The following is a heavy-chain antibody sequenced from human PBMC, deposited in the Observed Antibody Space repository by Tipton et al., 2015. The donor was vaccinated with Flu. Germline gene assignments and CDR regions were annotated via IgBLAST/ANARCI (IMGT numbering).Heavy chain of an antibody. J-gene: IGHJ5*02. V-gene: IGHV4-38-2*01. Sequence: TLSLTCSVSGSSIGGSYCWGWIRQPPRKGLQWIGNICPGSMYYNPSLKSRVTISIDRSRNQFSLRLTSVTAADTGVYYCARRDFSNYVSDPKYWFDPWGQGTLVTVSS. CDR3: ARRDFSNYVSDPKYWFDP. CDR2: ICPGSM. CDR1: GSSIGGSYC. D-gene: IGHD4-11*01.